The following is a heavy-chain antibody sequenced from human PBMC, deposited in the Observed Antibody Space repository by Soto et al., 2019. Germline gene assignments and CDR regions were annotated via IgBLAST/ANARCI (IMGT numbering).Heavy chain of an antibody. J-gene: IGHJ4*02. Sequence: LSLTCTVSGGSMNTYYWGWFRQPPGKGLEWVGYIYYSGSTTYSPSLKSRVTISVDTSKNQFSLKLDSVTAADTAVYYCARLGGYYQAFDQWGQGSLVTVSS. D-gene: IGHD3-22*01. CDR1: GGSMNTYY. CDR3: ARLGGYYQAFDQ. V-gene: IGHV4-59*08. CDR2: IYYSGST.